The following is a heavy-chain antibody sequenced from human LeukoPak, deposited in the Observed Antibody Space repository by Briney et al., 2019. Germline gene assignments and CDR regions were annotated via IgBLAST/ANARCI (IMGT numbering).Heavy chain of an antibody. CDR2: INPNSGGT. CDR1: RDTLTGYY. CDR3: ARDLNYDILTGYYPDAFDI. D-gene: IGHD3-9*01. J-gene: IGHJ3*02. V-gene: IGHV1-2*02. Sequence: AASVKDSCKASRDTLTGYYMHCGPQAPGQGLEWMGWINPNSGGTNYAEKSQGRVTMTRGTSISTAYMELSRLRSDDTAVYYCARDLNYDILTGYYPDAFDIWGQGTLVTVSS.